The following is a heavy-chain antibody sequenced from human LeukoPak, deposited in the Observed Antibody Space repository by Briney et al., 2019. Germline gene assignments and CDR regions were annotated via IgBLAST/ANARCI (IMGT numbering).Heavy chain of an antibody. CDR2: IIPILGIA. CDR1: GGTFSSYA. V-gene: IGHV1-69*04. Sequence: SVKVSCKASGGTFSSYAISWVRQAPGQGLEWMGRIIPILGIANYAQKFQRRVTITADKSTSTAYMELSSVRSEDTAVYYCARATAMVTRPTYFDYWGQGTLVTVSS. J-gene: IGHJ4*02. D-gene: IGHD5-18*01. CDR3: ARATAMVTRPTYFDY.